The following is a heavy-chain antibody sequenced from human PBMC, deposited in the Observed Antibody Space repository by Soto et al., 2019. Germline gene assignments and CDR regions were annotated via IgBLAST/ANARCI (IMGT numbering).Heavy chain of an antibody. CDR1: GFTVSNNY. D-gene: IGHD3-10*01. Sequence: EVQLVESGGGLVQPGGSVRLSCAASGFTVSNNYMSWVRQAPGKGLEWVSHIYSGGDTSYTNSVKGRFTSSRDNSKNTLYLQMDSLRAEDTAVYYCPRDPGGSVTHGVWGQGTMVTVSS. CDR2: IYSGGDT. CDR3: PRDPGGSVTHGV. V-gene: IGHV3-66*01. J-gene: IGHJ3*01.